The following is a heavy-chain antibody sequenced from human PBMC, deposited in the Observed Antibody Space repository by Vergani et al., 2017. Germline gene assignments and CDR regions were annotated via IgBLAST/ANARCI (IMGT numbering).Heavy chain of an antibody. V-gene: IGHV1-3*01. D-gene: IGHD3-16*02. CDR3: ARDGFYDYVWGSYRLRGGYYFDY. Sequence: QVQLVQSGAEVKKPGASVKVSCKASGYTFTSYAMHWVRQAPGQRLEWMGWINAGNGNTKYSQKFQGRVTITRDTSASTAYMELSILRSEDTAVYYCARDGFYDYVWGSYRLRGGYYFDYWGQGTLVTVSS. CDR1: GYTFTSYA. J-gene: IGHJ4*02. CDR2: INAGNGNT.